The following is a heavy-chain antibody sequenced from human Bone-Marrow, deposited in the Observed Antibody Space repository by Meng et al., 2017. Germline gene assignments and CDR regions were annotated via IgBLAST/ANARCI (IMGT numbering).Heavy chain of an antibody. CDR2: IIPIFGTA. CDR1: GGTFSSYA. J-gene: IGHJ4*01. D-gene: IGHD1-26*01. Sequence: SVKVSCKASGGTFSSYAISWVRQAPGQGLEWMGGIIPIFGTANYAQKFQGRVTITADESTSTAYMELSSLRSEDTAVYYCARSKWERHDGLDDWGQGTMVTVSS. V-gene: IGHV1-69*13. CDR3: ARSKWERHDGLDD.